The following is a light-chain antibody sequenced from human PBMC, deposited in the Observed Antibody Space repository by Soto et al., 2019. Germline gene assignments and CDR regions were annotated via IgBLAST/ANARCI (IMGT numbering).Light chain of an antibody. V-gene: IGKV1-33*01. CDR2: EAS. CDR1: QDSKNY. CDR3: QQCDDFIT. Sequence: DIQMTQSPSSLSASVGDRVTITCQASQDSKNYLNWYQQKTGKAPKLLIYEASNLETGVPSRFSGSGSGRSFTFTISSLQPEDIATYYCQQCDDFITFGGGTRIEIK. J-gene: IGKJ4*01.